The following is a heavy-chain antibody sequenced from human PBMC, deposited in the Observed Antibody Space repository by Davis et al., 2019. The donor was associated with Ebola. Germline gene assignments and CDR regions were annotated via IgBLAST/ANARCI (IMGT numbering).Heavy chain of an antibody. CDR2: IFPADSDT. J-gene: IGHJ4*02. CDR1: GYDFITKW. CDR3: ARHSTVYDSGSYYKF. D-gene: IGHD3-10*01. Sequence: GESLKISCKVSGYDFITKWLGWVRQKPGKGLEWMGVIFPADSDTRYSPSFQGQVSISVDKSANTAYLQWSSVRASDTAMYYCARHSTVYDSGSYYKFWGQGTQVTVSS. V-gene: IGHV5-51*01.